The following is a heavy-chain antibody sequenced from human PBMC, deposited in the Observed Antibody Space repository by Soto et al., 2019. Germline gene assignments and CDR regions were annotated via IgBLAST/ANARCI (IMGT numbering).Heavy chain of an antibody. V-gene: IGHV1-18*04. J-gene: IGHJ4*02. D-gene: IGHD3-22*01. Sequence: ASVKVSCKASGYTFTSYGISWVRQAPGQGLEWMGWTSAYNGNTNYAQKLQGRVTMTTDTSTSTAYIELRSLRSDDTAVYYCARSYYYDSSGYYLNNRAFDYWGQGTLVTVSS. CDR2: TSAYNGNT. CDR3: ARSYYYDSSGYYLNNRAFDY. CDR1: GYTFTSYG.